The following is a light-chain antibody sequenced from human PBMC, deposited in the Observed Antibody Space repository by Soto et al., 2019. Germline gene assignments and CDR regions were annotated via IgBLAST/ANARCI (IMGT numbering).Light chain of an antibody. CDR2: AAS. Sequence: IVLTQSPGTLSLSPGEQAPPSSRASQSVTSRSLAWYQQKPGQAPRLLIYAASSRATGIPDRFSGGGSGTEFTLTISNLQSEDFVVYYCQQYNNWPPWTFGQGTKVDIK. CDR3: QQYNNWPPWT. J-gene: IGKJ1*01. V-gene: IGKV3-20*01. CDR1: QSVTSRS.